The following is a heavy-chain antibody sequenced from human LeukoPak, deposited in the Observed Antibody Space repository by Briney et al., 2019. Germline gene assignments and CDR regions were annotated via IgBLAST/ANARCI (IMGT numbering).Heavy chain of an antibody. J-gene: IGHJ4*02. CDR2: ISSSSYI. D-gene: IGHD3-3*01. V-gene: IGHV3-21*01. Sequence: GGSLRLSCAASGFTFSSYSMNWVRQAPGKGLEWVSSISSSSYIYYADPVKGRFTISRDNAKNSLYLQMNSLRAEDTAVYYCARDRGDFWSGYYYDYWGQGTLVTVSS. CDR1: GFTFSSYS. CDR3: ARDRGDFWSGYYYDY.